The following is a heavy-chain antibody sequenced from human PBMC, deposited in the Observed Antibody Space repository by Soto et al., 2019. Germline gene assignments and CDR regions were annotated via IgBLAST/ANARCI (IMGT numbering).Heavy chain of an antibody. Sequence: GGSLRLSCAASGFTFSSYSMNWVRQAPGKGLEWVSYISRSSSTIYYADSVKGRFTISRDDDKNSLYLQMNSLRAEDTAVYYCARDRILYPKGENWFDPWGQGTLVTVSS. CDR2: ISRSSSTI. V-gene: IGHV3-48*01. CDR3: ARDRILYPKGENWFDP. D-gene: IGHD2-8*01. J-gene: IGHJ5*02. CDR1: GFTFSSYS.